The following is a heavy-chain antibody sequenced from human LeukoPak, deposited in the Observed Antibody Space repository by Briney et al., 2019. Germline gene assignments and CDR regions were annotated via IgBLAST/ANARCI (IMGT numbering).Heavy chain of an antibody. CDR1: GFTFSSYA. CDR2: ISYDGSNK. D-gene: IGHD4-23*01. J-gene: IGHJ4*02. V-gene: IGHV3-30-3*01. CDR3: ARARGVRYYFDY. Sequence: GGSLRLSCAASGFTFSSYAMHWVRQAPGKGLEWVAVISYDGSNKYYADSVKGRSTISRDNSKNTLYLQMNSLRAEDTAVYYCARARGVRYYFDYWGQGTLVTVSS.